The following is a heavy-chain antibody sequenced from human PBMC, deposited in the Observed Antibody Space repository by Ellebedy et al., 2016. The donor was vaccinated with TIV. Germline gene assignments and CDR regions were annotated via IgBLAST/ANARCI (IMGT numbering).Heavy chain of an antibody. CDR3: ARDRYCSSTSCYAGYYYYYGMDV. CDR2: IKQDGSEK. D-gene: IGHD2-2*01. CDR1: GFTFSSYW. J-gene: IGHJ6*02. Sequence: GESLKISXAASGFTFSSYWMSWVRQAPGKGLEWVANIKQDGSEKYYVDSVKGRFTISRDNAKNSLYLQMNSLRAEDTAVYYCARDRYCSSTSCYAGYYYYYGMDVWGQGTTVTVSS. V-gene: IGHV3-7*03.